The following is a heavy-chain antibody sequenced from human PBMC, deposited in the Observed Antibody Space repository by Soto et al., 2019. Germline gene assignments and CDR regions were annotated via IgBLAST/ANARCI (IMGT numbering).Heavy chain of an antibody. CDR1: GFTFSRYW. CDR3: ASDLPSVSGRPGGWFDP. Sequence: EVQLVESGGGLVQPGGSLRLSCAASGFTFSRYWMSWVRQAPGKGLEWVANIRQDGSEKSYVDSVKGRFTISRDNAKNSLYLQMNSLRAEDTDVYFCASDLPSVSGRPGGWFDPWGQGTLVTVSS. CDR2: IRQDGSEK. V-gene: IGHV3-7*01. D-gene: IGHD1-26*01. J-gene: IGHJ5*02.